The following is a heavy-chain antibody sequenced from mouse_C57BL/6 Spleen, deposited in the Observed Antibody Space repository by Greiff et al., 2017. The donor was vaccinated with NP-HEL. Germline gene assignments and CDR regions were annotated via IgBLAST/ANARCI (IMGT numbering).Heavy chain of an antibody. CDR2: IHPNSGST. CDR3: ARGTTVVGNYFDY. V-gene: IGHV1-64*01. D-gene: IGHD1-1*01. J-gene: IGHJ2*01. CDR1: GYTFTSYW. Sequence: VQLQQSGAELVKPGASVKLSCKASGYTFTSYWMHWVKQRPGQGLEWIGMIHPNSGSTNYNEKFKSKATLTVDKSSSTAYMQLSSLTSEDSAVYYCARGTTVVGNYFDYWGQGTTLTVSS.